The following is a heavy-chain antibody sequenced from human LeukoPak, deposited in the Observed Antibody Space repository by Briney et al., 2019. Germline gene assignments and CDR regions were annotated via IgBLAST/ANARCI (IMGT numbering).Heavy chain of an antibody. CDR1: GYTFSSYG. J-gene: IGHJ5*02. CDR2: ISPYNGQT. CDR3: ARASHELLWIVSYWFDP. Sequence: ASVKVSCKASGYTFSSYGISWVRQAPGQGLEWVGWISPYNGQTNYLQKVQGRVTMTTDTSTNTAYMELRSLRSDDTAVYYCARASHELLWIVSYWFDPWGQGTLVTVSS. V-gene: IGHV1-18*01. D-gene: IGHD2-2*01.